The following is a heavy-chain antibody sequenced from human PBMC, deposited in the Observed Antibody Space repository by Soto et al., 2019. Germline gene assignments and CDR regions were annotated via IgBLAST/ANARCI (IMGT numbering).Heavy chain of an antibody. J-gene: IGHJ5*02. CDR2: ISDSSGST. V-gene: IGHV3-48*02. Sequence: VQLVESGGGLVQPGGSVRLSCAASGFTFSSYNMKWVRQAPGKGLEWVSYISDSSGSTYYADSVQGRFTISRDNAKNSLYLEMSSLRDEDTAVYYCARRLPLWLVIDLWGPGTLVTV. D-gene: IGHD6-19*01. CDR1: GFTFSSYN. CDR3: ARRLPLWLVIDL.